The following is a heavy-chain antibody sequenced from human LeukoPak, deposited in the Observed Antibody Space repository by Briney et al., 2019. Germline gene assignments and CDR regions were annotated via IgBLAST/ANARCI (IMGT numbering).Heavy chain of an antibody. V-gene: IGHV3-9*01. Sequence: PGRSLRLSCAASGFTFDDYATHSVRHAPGEGLEWVSGISWNSGSIGYADSVKGRFTISRDNAKNSLYLQMNSLRAEDTALYYCAKDPGYSSGSPYFDYWGQGTLVTVSS. D-gene: IGHD6-19*01. CDR3: AKDPGYSSGSPYFDY. CDR1: GFTFDDYA. CDR2: ISWNSGSI. J-gene: IGHJ4*02.